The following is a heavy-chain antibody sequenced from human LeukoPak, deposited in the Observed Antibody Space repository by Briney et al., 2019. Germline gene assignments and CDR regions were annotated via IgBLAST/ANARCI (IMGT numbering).Heavy chain of an antibody. CDR1: GGSISSYY. J-gene: IGHJ4*02. D-gene: IGHD3-9*01. CDR3: ARTPNRLRYFDWLHEYYFDY. V-gene: IGHV4-59*01. CDR2: IYYNGST. Sequence: SETLSLTCTVSGGSISSYYWSWIRQSPEKGLEWIGCIYYNGSTNYNPSLKSRVTISVDTSKSQFSLKLSSVTAADTAVYYCARTPNRLRYFDWLHEYYFDYWGQGTLVTVSS.